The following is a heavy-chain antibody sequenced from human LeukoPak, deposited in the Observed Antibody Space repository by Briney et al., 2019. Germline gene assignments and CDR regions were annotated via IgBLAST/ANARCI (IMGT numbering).Heavy chain of an antibody. CDR2: IYYSGST. Sequence: SETLSLTCTVSDGSISSYYWSWIRQPPGKGLEWIGYIYYSGSTNYNPSLKSRVTISVDTSKNQFSLKLSSVTAADTAVYYCARVAQHGERFDYWGQGTLVTVSS. V-gene: IGHV4-59*01. D-gene: IGHD4-17*01. CDR1: DGSISSYY. J-gene: IGHJ4*02. CDR3: ARVAQHGERFDY.